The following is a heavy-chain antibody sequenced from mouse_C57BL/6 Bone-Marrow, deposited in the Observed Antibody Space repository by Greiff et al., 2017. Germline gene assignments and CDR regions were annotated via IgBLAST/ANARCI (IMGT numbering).Heavy chain of an antibody. V-gene: IGHV1-50*01. Sequence: QVQLQQPGAELVKPGASVKLSCKASGYTFTSYWMQWVKQRPGQGLEWIGEIDPSDSYTNYNQKFKGKATLTVDTSSSTAYMQLSSLTSEDSAVYYCARRDMVTTNYWGQGTTLTVSS. D-gene: IGHD2-2*01. CDR2: IDPSDSYT. CDR3: ARRDMVTTNY. J-gene: IGHJ2*01. CDR1: GYTFTSYW.